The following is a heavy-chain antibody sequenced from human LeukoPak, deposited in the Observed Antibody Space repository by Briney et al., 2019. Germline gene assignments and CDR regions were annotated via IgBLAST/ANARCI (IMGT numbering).Heavy chain of an antibody. J-gene: IGHJ4*02. V-gene: IGHV4-39*01. Sequence: PSETLSLTCTVSGGSISSSSYYWGRIRQPPGKGLEWIGSIYYSGSTYYNPSLKSRVTISVDTSKNQFSLKLSSVTAADTAVYYRARHPHYYGSGSYYYFDYWGQGTLVTVSS. CDR2: IYYSGST. CDR1: GGSISSSSYY. CDR3: ARHPHYYGSGSYYYFDY. D-gene: IGHD3-10*01.